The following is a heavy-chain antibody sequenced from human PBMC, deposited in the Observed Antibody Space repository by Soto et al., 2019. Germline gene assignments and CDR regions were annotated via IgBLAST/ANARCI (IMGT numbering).Heavy chain of an antibody. J-gene: IGHJ4*02. CDR3: ARDTQDDFCSGYYRDY. V-gene: IGHV3-48*02. D-gene: IGHD3-3*01. CDR1: GFTFSSYS. CDR2: ISSSSSTI. Sequence: EVQLVESGGGLVQPGGSLRLSCAASGFTFSSYSMNWVRQAPGKGLEWVSYISSSSSTIYYADSVKGRFTISRDNAKNTLYLQMNSLRDEDTAVYYCARDTQDDFCSGYYRDYWGQGTLVTVSS.